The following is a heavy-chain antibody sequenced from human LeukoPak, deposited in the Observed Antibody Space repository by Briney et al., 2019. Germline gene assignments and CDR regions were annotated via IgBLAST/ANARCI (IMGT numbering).Heavy chain of an antibody. CDR2: INPNSGGT. D-gene: IGHD4-17*01. J-gene: IGHJ4*02. Sequence: APVKVSCKASGYTFTGYYMHWVRQAPGQGLEWMGWINPNSGGTNYAQKFQGRVTMTRDTSISTAYMELSRLRSDDTAVYYCARLRGLRSPLFDYWGQGTLVTVSS. CDR3: ARLRGLRSPLFDY. V-gene: IGHV1-2*02. CDR1: GYTFTGYY.